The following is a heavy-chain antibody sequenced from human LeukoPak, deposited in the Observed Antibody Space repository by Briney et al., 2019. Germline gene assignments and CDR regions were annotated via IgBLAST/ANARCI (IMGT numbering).Heavy chain of an antibody. CDR1: GGSISSADYY. D-gene: IGHD2-21*01. J-gene: IGHJ4*02. V-gene: IGHV4-30-4*01. CDR3: ARTESTYYYFDY. Sequence: SETLSLTCTVSGGSISSADYYWSWIRQSPGKGLEWIGYIYYSGSTYYNASLKSRVTISVDTSKNQFSLKLSSVTAADTAVYYCARTESTYYYFDYWGQGTLVTVSS. CDR2: IYYSGST.